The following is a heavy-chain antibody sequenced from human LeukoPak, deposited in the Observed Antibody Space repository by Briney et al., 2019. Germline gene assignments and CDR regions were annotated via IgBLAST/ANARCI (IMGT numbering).Heavy chain of an antibody. CDR3: ARDVRPFCSGGSCYRDYFDY. J-gene: IGHJ4*02. Sequence: PGGSLRFSCAASGFTVSSNYMSWVRQAPGKGLEWVSVIYSGGSTYYADSVKGRFTISRDNSKNTLYLQMNSLRAEDTAVYYCARDVRPFCSGGSCYRDYFDYWGRGTLVTVSS. D-gene: IGHD2-15*01. CDR1: GFTVSSNY. V-gene: IGHV3-66*01. CDR2: IYSGGST.